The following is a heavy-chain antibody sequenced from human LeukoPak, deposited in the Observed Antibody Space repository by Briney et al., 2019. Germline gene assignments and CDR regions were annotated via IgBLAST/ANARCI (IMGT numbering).Heavy chain of an antibody. J-gene: IGHJ6*02. D-gene: IGHD4-17*01. V-gene: IGHV1-18*01. CDR3: ARDPIDYGDSGYYYYGMDV. Sequence: GASVKVSCKASGYTFTSYGISWVRQAPGQGLEWMGWISAYNGNTNYAQKLQGRVTMTTDTSTSTAYMELRSLRSDDTAVYYCARDPIDYGDSGYYYYGMDVWGQGTLVTVSS. CDR2: ISAYNGNT. CDR1: GYTFTSYG.